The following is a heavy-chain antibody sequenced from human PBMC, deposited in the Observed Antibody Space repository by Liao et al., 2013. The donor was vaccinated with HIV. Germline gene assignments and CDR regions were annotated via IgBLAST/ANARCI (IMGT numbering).Heavy chain of an antibody. V-gene: IGHV4-61*02. Sequence: QVQLQESGPGLVKPSQTLSLTCTVSGGSFNSGNYYWNWIRQPAGKGLEWIGRLYTTGSTNYNPSLKSRVTISVDTSKNQFSLKLNSVTAADTAVYYCTRALGYCRGGSCYNDAFDIWGRGTLVTVPS. CDR3: TRALGYCRGGSCYNDAFDI. J-gene: IGHJ3*02. D-gene: IGHD2-15*01. CDR2: LYTTGST. CDR1: GGSFNSGNYY.